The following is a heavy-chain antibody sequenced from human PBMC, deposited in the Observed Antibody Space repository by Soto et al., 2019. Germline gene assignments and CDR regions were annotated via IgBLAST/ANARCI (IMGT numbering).Heavy chain of an antibody. J-gene: IGHJ3*02. CDR2: IYPGDSDT. CDR3: ARQYPSTYYYGSGSYLDAFDI. CDR1: GYSFTSYW. V-gene: IGHV5-51*01. Sequence: GESLKISCKGSGYSFTSYWIGWVRQMPGKGLEWMGIIYPGDSDTRYSPSFQGQVTISADKSISTAYLQWSSLKASDTAIYYCARQYPSTYYYGSGSYLDAFDIWGQGTMVTVSS. D-gene: IGHD3-10*01.